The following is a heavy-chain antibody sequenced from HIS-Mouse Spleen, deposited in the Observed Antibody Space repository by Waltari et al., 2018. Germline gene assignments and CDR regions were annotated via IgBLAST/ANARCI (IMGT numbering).Heavy chain of an antibody. J-gene: IGHJ3*02. CDR1: GFTFSSYW. V-gene: IGHV3-74*01. CDR3: ARDLELDAFDI. CDR2: INSEGRST. Sequence: EVQLVESGGGLVQPGGSLRLSCAASGFTFSSYWMHWVRQAPGKGLVWVSRINSEGRSTSYADSVKGRFTISRDNAKNTLYLQMNSLRAEDTAVYYCARDLELDAFDIWGQGTMVTVSS. D-gene: IGHD1-1*01.